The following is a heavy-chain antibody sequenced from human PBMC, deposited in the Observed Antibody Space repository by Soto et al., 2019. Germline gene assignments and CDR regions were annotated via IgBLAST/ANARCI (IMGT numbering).Heavy chain of an antibody. CDR1: GFTVSSNY. CDR3: ARDSGSSYYDFWSGYYRGGAFDI. Sequence: EVQLVESGGGLVQPGGSLRLSCAASGFTVSSNYMSWVHQAPGKGLEWVSVIYSGGSTYYADSVKGRFTISRHNSKNTLYLQMNSLRAEDTAVYYCARDSGSSYYDFWSGYYRGGAFDIWGQGTMVTVSS. J-gene: IGHJ3*02. CDR2: IYSGGST. V-gene: IGHV3-53*04. D-gene: IGHD3-3*01.